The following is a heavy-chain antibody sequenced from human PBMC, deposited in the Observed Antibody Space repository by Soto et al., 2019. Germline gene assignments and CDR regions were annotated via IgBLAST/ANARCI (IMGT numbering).Heavy chain of an antibody. J-gene: IGHJ6*02. D-gene: IGHD5-18*01. Sequence: PSETLSLTCAVYGGSFSGYYWSWIRQPPGKGLEWIGEINHSGSTNYNPSIKSRVTISVDTSKNQFFLKLSSVTAADTAVYYCVRVERYSYGSGSDYYYYGMDVWGQGTTVTVSS. V-gene: IGHV4-34*01. CDR3: VRVERYSYGSGSDYYYYGMDV. CDR1: GGSFSGYY. CDR2: INHSGST.